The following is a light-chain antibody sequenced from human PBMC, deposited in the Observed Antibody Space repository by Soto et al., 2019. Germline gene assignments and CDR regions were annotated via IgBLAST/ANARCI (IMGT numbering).Light chain of an antibody. CDR2: EVS. CDR3: SSYAGTYV. J-gene: IGLJ1*01. Sequence: QSALTQPPSASGSPGQSVTISCTETSSDVGSYKYVSWYQQRPGKAPKLIIYEVSKRPSGVPDRFSGSKSGNTASLTVSGLQAEDEADYYCSSYAGTYVFGTGTKLTVL. CDR1: SSDVGSYKY. V-gene: IGLV2-8*01.